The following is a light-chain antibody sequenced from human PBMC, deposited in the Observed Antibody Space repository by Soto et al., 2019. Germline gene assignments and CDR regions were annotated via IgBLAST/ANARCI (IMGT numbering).Light chain of an antibody. CDR3: QVWDSSSDHDVV. J-gene: IGLJ2*01. CDR2: YDS. V-gene: IGLV3-21*04. Sequence: SYELTQPPSVSVAPGKTARITCGGNNIGSKRVHWYQQKPGQPPVLVIYYDSDRPSGSPERFSGSNSGNTATLTIIRVVAGDEADYYCQVWDSSSDHDVVFGGGTKLTVL. CDR1: NIGSKR.